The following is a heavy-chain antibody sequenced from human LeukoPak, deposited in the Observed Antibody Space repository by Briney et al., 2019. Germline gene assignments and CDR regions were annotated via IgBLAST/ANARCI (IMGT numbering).Heavy chain of an antibody. CDR3: AGGDPYDSSGYQLDY. D-gene: IGHD3-22*01. V-gene: IGHV4-31*11. J-gene: IGHJ4*02. CDR2: IYYSGST. Sequence: SETLSLTCAVYGGSFSGYYWSLIRQHPGKGLEWIGYIYYSGSTYYNPSLKSRVTISVDTSKNQFSLKLSSVTAADTAVYYCAGGDPYDSSGYQLDYWGQGTLVTVSS. CDR1: GGSFSGYY.